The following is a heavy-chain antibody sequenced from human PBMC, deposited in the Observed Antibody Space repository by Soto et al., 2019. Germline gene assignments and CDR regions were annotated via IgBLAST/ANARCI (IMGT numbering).Heavy chain of an antibody. Sequence: PGGSLRLSCVVSGFTFSRSWWTWVRQTPGKGLEWVANINQDGSEKYSVDSVKGRFTISRDNAKNSLYLQMNSLRAEDTAVYYCARDSSGYFQYWGQGTLVTVS. D-gene: IGHD3-22*01. CDR3: ARDSSGYFQY. CDR1: GFTFSRSW. CDR2: INQDGSEK. J-gene: IGHJ4*02. V-gene: IGHV3-7*04.